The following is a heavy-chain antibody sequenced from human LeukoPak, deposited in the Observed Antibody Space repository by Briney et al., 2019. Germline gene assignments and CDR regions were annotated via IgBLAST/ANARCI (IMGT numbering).Heavy chain of an antibody. CDR3: ASRLYCSNTRCRNFPFAY. CDR2: IIPIFGTA. CDR1: GGIFSSYA. D-gene: IGHD2-2*01. Sequence: SVKVSCKASGGIFSSYAINWVRQAPGQGLEWMGGIIPIFGTANYAQKFQDRVTITADESTSTAYMELSSLRSEDTAIYYCASRLYCSNTRCRNFPFAYWGQGTLVTVSS. V-gene: IGHV1-69*01. J-gene: IGHJ4*02.